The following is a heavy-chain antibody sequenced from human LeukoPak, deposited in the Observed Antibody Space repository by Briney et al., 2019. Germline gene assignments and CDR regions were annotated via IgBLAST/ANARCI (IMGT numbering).Heavy chain of an antibody. CDR1: GFTFSSYA. Sequence: PGGSLRLSCAASGFTFSSYAMHWVRQAPGKGLEYVSAISSNGGSTYYANSVKGRFTISRDNAKNSLYLQMNSLRAEDMALYYCAKGATGATGMYYFDYWGQGTLVTVSS. V-gene: IGHV3-64*01. CDR3: AKGATGATGMYYFDY. J-gene: IGHJ4*02. D-gene: IGHD1-26*01. CDR2: ISSNGGST.